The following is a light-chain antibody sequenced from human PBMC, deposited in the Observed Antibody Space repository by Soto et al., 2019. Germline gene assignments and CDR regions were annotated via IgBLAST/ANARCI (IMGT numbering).Light chain of an antibody. J-gene: IGKJ1*01. V-gene: IGKV1-5*01. CDR2: DAS. CDR3: QQYDTYST. CDR1: QSIVRW. Sequence: DIQMTQSPSTLSASVVDRITITCRASQSIVRWLAWYQQKPGKAPKLLIYDASTLKTGVPSRFSGSGSGTEFTLTIDSLQPDDFASYYCQQYDTYSTFGQGTKVDNK.